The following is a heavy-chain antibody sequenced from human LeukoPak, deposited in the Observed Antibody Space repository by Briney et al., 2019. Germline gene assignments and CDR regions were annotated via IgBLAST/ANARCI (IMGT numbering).Heavy chain of an antibody. Sequence: GGSLRLSCAASGNYCMHWVRQAPGKGLVWVSHINSDGSWTSYADSVKGRFTISKDNAKNTVYLQMNNLRAEDTAACYCVSFYETYWGRGTLVTVSS. CDR3: VSFYETY. V-gene: IGHV3-74*01. CDR2: INSDGSWT. CDR1: GNYC. J-gene: IGHJ4*02. D-gene: IGHD2/OR15-2a*01.